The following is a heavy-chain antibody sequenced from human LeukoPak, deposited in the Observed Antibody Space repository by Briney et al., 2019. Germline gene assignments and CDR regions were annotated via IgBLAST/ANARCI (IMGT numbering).Heavy chain of an antibody. D-gene: IGHD3-22*01. CDR1: GYTFTGYY. CDR3: AATYYYDSSGYRSFDY. J-gene: IGHJ4*02. V-gene: IGHV1-2*06. Sequence: ASVKVSCKASGYTFTGYYMHWVRQAPGQGLEWMGQINPNSGGTNYAQKFQGRVTMTRDTSISTAYMELSRLRSDDTAVYYCAATYYYDSSGYRSFDYWGQGTLVTVSS. CDR2: INPNSGGT.